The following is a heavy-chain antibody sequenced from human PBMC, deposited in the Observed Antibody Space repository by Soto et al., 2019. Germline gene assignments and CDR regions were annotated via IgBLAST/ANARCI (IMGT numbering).Heavy chain of an antibody. CDR2: IYPGDSDT. CDR1: GYSFNNYW. J-gene: IGHJ6*02. Sequence: GESLKISCKGSGYSFNNYWIGWVRQMPGKDLEWMGIIYPGDSDTRYSPSFQGQVTISADKSLRTAYLQWTSLKASDTALYYCARTRSFTLGFYYDGMDVWGQGTTVTVSS. CDR3: ARTRSFTLGFYYDGMDV. D-gene: IGHD6-6*01. V-gene: IGHV5-51*01.